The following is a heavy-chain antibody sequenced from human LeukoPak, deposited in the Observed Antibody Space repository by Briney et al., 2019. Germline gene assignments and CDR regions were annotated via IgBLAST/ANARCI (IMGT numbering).Heavy chain of an antibody. CDR2: IYYSGST. V-gene: IGHV4-59*01. CDR1: GGSISSYY. J-gene: IGHJ4*02. D-gene: IGHD3-10*01. CDR3: ARVLWRDYGSGSYYLFDY. Sequence: SETLSLTCTVSGGSISSYYWSWIRQPPGKGLEWIGYIYYSGSTNYNPSLKSRVTISVDTSKNQFSLKLSSVTAADTAVYYCARVLWRDYGSGSYYLFDYWGQGTLVTVSS.